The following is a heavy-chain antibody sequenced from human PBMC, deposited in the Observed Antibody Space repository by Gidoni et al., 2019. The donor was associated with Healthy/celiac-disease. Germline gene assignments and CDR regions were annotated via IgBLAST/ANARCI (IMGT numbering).Heavy chain of an antibody. CDR2: IYYSGST. CDR3: ARLLRIDYRGGYFDY. V-gene: IGHV4-39*01. CDR1: GCSIRSSSYY. J-gene: IGHJ4*02. Sequence: LPLQESGPGLVNPSETLSLTCTVSGCSIRSSSYYWGWIRQPPGKGLEWIGSIYYSGSTYYNPSLKSRVTISVDTSKNQFSLKLSSVTAADTAVYYCARLLRIDYRGGYFDYWGQGTLVTVSS. D-gene: IGHD4-17*01.